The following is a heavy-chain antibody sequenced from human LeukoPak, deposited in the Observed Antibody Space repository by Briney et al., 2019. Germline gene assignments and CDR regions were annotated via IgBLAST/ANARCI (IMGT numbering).Heavy chain of an antibody. CDR2: INTNIGNP. CDR1: GYSFINYN. D-gene: IGHD2-21*02. J-gene: IGHJ4*02. V-gene: IGHV7-4-1*02. CDR3: ARAKFADFSDY. Sequence: ASVKVSCKTSGYSFINYNMNWVRQAPGQGLEWMGWINTNIGNPTYAQGFTGRFVFSLDTSVSTAYLQISSLKAEDTAVYYCARAKFADFSDYWGQGTLVTVSS.